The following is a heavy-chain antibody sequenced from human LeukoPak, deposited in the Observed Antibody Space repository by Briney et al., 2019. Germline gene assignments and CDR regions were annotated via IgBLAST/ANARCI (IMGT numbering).Heavy chain of an antibody. Sequence: GESLKISCKGSGYSFSNYWIGWVRQMPGKGLEWMGIIYPVDSDTRCSPSFQGQVTISADKSISTAYLQWSSLKASDTAMYYCARRTTTWAFDIWGQGTMVTVSS. CDR2: IYPVDSDT. CDR1: GYSFSNYW. J-gene: IGHJ3*02. D-gene: IGHD2/OR15-2a*01. CDR3: ARRTTTWAFDI. V-gene: IGHV5-51*01.